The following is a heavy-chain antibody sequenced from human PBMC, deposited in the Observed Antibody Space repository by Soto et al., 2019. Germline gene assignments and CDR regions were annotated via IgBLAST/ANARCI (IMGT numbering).Heavy chain of an antibody. CDR1: GFTFSSYA. V-gene: IGHV3-23*01. Sequence: EVQLLESGGGLVQPGGSLSLSCAASGFTFSSYAMSWVRQAPGKGLEWVSAISGSGGSTYYADSVQGRFTISRDNSKNTLYLQMNSLRAEDTAVYYCAGPKDIVVVPAAMGFGYWGQRTLVTVSS. CDR3: AGPKDIVVVPAAMGFGY. D-gene: IGHD2-2*01. J-gene: IGHJ4*02. CDR2: ISGSGGST.